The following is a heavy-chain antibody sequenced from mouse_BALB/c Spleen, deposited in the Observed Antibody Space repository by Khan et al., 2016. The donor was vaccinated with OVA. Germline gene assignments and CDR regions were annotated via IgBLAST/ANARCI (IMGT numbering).Heavy chain of an antibody. CDR2: IDPSDSET. CDR1: GYTFTSYW. V-gene: IGHV1-69*02. Sequence: QFQLQQPGAELVKPGAPVKLSCKASGYTFTSYWMNWVKQRPGRGLEWIGRIDPSDSETHYNQKFKDKATLTVDKSSSTAYIQLSSLTSEDSAVYYCARDQYGNYFYAMDYWGQGTSVTVSS. J-gene: IGHJ4*01. CDR3: ARDQYGNYFYAMDY. D-gene: IGHD2-10*02.